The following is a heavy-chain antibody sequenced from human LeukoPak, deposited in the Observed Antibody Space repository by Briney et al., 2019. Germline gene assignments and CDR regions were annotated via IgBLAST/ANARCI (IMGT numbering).Heavy chain of an antibody. CDR2: IYYSGST. Sequence: SETLSLTCTVSGGSISSYYWSWIRQPPGKGLEWIGYIYYSGSTNYNPSLKSRVTISVDTSKNQFSLKLSSVTAADTAVYYCARLVPSCSSTSCYAYAFDIWGQGTMVTVSS. J-gene: IGHJ3*02. CDR1: GGSISSYY. D-gene: IGHD2-2*01. V-gene: IGHV4-59*08. CDR3: ARLVPSCSSTSCYAYAFDI.